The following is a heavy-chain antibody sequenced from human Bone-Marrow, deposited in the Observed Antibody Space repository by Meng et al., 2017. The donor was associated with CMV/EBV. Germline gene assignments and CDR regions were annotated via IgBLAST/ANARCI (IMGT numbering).Heavy chain of an antibody. Sequence: SVKVSCKASGYTFTSHGINWVRQAPGQGLEWMGGFDPEDGETIYAQKFQGRVTITADKSTSTAYMELSSLRSEDTAVYYCARALGSSSPGAYYYYGMDVWGQGTTVTVSS. CDR2: FDPEDGET. CDR3: ARALGSSSPGAYYYYGMDV. V-gene: IGHV1-69*10. D-gene: IGHD6-6*01. CDR1: GYTFTSHG. J-gene: IGHJ6*02.